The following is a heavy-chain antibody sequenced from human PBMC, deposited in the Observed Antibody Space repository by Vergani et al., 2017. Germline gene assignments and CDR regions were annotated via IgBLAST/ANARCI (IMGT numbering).Heavy chain of an antibody. CDR3: ARDRYSSSPYYFDY. D-gene: IGHD6-6*01. CDR2: ISYDGRNK. J-gene: IGHJ4*02. CDR1: GFTFSSYA. Sequence: VQLVESGGDLVQPGRSLRLSCTASGFTFSSYAMHWVRQAPGKGLEWVAVISYDGRNKYYADSVKGRFTISRDNSKNKLYLQMNSLRAEDTAVYYCARDRYSSSPYYFDYWGQGTLVTVSS. V-gene: IGHV3-30*04.